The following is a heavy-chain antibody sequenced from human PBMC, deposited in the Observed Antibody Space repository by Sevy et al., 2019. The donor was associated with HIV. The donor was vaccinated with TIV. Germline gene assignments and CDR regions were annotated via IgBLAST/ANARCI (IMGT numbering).Heavy chain of an antibody. J-gene: IGHJ1*01. CDR2: ISYGGST. CDR1: GDSISSNKYY. D-gene: IGHD6-13*01. Sequence: SETLSLTCTVSGDSISSNKYYWAWIRQPPGKGLEWIGSISYGGSTYYNPSLKSRVTLSVDTCKNQFSLNLNSVTAADTAKYYCARRVAAAGQGNEYFQHWGRGTLVTVSS. CDR3: ARRVAAAGQGNEYFQH. V-gene: IGHV4-39*01.